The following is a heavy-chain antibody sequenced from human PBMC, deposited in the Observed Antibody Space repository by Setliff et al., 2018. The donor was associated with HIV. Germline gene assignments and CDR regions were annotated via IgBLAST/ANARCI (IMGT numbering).Heavy chain of an antibody. J-gene: IGHJ5*02. D-gene: IGHD1-26*01. CDR1: GYSFINYG. CDR2: ISAYTGHT. Sequence: ASVKVSCKASGYSFINYGISWVRQAPGQGPEWMGWISAYTGHTDYAPRLLGRVTMTTDTSTSTAYMELRSLTSDDTSVYYCARARLQGIVTAVGPRDNCLDPWGQGTRVTVSS. V-gene: IGHV1-18*01. CDR3: ARARLQGIVTAVGPRDNCLDP.